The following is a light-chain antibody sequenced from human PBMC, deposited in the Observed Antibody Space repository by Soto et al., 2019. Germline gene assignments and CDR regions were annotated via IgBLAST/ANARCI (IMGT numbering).Light chain of an antibody. V-gene: IGKV1-5*01. J-gene: IGKJ1*01. CDR2: DAS. Sequence: DIQMTQSPSTLSASVGDRVTITCWASQSISSWLAWYQQKPGKAPELLIYDASSLESGVPSRFSGSGSGTEFTLTISSLQPDDFATYYCQQYNSYWTFGQGTKVDIK. CDR3: QQYNSYWT. CDR1: QSISSW.